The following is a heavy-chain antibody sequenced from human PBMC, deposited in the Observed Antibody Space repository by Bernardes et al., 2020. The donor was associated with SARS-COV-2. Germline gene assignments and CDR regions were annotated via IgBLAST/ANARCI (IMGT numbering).Heavy chain of an antibody. Sequence: TLSLTCTVSGGSISSHYWSWIRQPPGKGLEWIGYIYYSGSTNYNPSLKSRVTISVDTSKNQFSLKLSSVTAADTAVYYCARDRGNSGSYHFDYWGQGTLVTVSS. D-gene: IGHD1-26*01. CDR2: IYYSGST. J-gene: IGHJ4*02. V-gene: IGHV4-59*11. CDR1: GGSISSHY. CDR3: ARDRGNSGSYHFDY.